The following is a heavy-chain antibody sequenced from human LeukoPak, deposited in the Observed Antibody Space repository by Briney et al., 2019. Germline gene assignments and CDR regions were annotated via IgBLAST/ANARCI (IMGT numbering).Heavy chain of an antibody. Sequence: GGSLRLSCAASGFTFSSYGMHWVRQAPGKGLEWVSFIRFDGTNKYYADSVKGRFTISRDNSKSTLYLQMNSLRADDTAVYYCAKDIIVWGQGTLVTVSS. V-gene: IGHV3-30*02. CDR3: AKDIIV. J-gene: IGHJ4*02. CDR2: IRFDGTNK. D-gene: IGHD3-16*02. CDR1: GFTFSSYG.